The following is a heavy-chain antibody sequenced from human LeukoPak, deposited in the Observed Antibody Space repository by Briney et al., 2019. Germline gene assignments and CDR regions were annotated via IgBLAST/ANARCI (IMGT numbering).Heavy chain of an antibody. J-gene: IGHJ3*01. CDR3: ARELGRNAFDV. CDR1: GYTFTDNH. CDR2: ISPNSGGT. V-gene: IGHV1-2*02. D-gene: IGHD7-27*01. Sequence: ASVKVSCKAPGYTFTDNHMYWIRQAPGQGLECMGWISPNSGGTNYAQKFQGRITMTGDTSISTGYMELSSLRSDDTAVYYCARELGRNAFDVWGQGTMVTVSS.